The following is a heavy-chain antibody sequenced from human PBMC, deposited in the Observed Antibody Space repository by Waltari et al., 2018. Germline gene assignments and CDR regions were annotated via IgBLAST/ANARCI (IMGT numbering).Heavy chain of an antibody. CDR1: TVSISTGAYS. Sequence: QLHLQESGPELVKPSETLYLTCTVSTVSISTGAYSWAWFRQPAGKGPEWIGNIYYSGSTYYNPSLESRVAISVDTSRNQFFLSLTSVTAADAAVYYCARAECSTSSCFFVSGFDPWGQGIHVTVSS. D-gene: IGHD6-6*01. CDR2: IYYSGST. V-gene: IGHV4-39*01. CDR3: ARAECSTSSCFFVSGFDP. J-gene: IGHJ5*02.